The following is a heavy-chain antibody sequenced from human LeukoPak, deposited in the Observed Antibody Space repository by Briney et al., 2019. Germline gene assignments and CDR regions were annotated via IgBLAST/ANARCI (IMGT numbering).Heavy chain of an antibody. Sequence: PGGSLRLSCAASGFTFSDHYMDWLRQAPGKGLEWVGRTRNKANSYTTEYAASVKGRFTVSTDASKTSMHLQMNSLKTEDTAVYYCARASGNSTIRYYFDNWGQGTLVTVSS. CDR3: ARASGNSTIRYYFDN. D-gene: IGHD3-3*01. J-gene: IGHJ4*02. V-gene: IGHV3-72*01. CDR1: GFTFSDHY. CDR2: TRNKANSYTT.